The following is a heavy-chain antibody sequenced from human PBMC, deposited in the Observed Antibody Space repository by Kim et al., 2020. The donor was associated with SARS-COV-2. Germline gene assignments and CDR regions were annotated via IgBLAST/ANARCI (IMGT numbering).Heavy chain of an antibody. J-gene: IGHJ6*02. Sequence: SVKVSCKASGGTFSSYAISWVRQAPGQGLEWMGGIIPIFGTANYAQKFQGRVTITADESTSTAYMELSSLRSEDTAVYYCARDTSSSWPYYYYGRDVWGQGTTVTVSS. V-gene: IGHV1-69*13. CDR3: ARDTSSSWPYYYYGRDV. CDR2: IIPIFGTA. D-gene: IGHD6-13*01. CDR1: GGTFSSYA.